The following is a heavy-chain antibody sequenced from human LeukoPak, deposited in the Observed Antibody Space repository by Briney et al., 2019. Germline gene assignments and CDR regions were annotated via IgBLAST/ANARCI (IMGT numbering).Heavy chain of an antibody. Sequence: PGGSLRLSCAASGFTFSSYGMHWVRQAPGKGLEWVAFIRYDGSNKYYADSVKGRFTISRDDSRNTLYLQMKSLRTEDTAVYYCARIVDDRSMAENWFDPWGQGTLVTVSS. J-gene: IGHJ5*02. CDR2: IRYDGSNK. CDR3: ARIVDDRSMAENWFDP. CDR1: GFTFSSYG. V-gene: IGHV3-30*02. D-gene: IGHD5/OR15-5a*01.